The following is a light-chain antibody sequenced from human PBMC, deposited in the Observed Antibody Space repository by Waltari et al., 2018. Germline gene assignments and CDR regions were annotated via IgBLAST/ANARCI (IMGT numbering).Light chain of an antibody. CDR2: DAS. CDR3: QXXDNLPRYT. J-gene: IGKJ2*01. CDR1: QDISNY. Sequence: DIQMTQSPSSLSASVGDRVTITCQASQDISNYLNWYQQKPGKAPKLLIYDASNLETGVPSRFSGSGSGTDFTFTISSLQPEDIATYXXQXXDNLPRYTFGQGTKLEIK. V-gene: IGKV1-33*01.